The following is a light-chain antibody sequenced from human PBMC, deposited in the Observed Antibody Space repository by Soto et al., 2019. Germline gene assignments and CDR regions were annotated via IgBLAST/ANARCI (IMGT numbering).Light chain of an antibody. CDR3: QAWDSSPYV. CDR2: EDS. Sequence: SYELTQPPSVSVSPGQTASITCSGDKLGDKYACWYQQKPGQSPVLVIYEDSKRPSGIPERFSGSNSGNTATLTIRGTQAMDEADYYCQAWDSSPYVFGTGTKLTVL. CDR1: KLGDKY. J-gene: IGLJ1*01. V-gene: IGLV3-1*01.